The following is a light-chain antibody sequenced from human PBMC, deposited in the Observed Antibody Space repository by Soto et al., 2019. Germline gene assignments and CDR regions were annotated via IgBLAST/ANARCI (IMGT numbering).Light chain of an antibody. CDR1: QDISNS. J-gene: IGKJ4*01. Sequence: DIQMTQSPSSLSASVGDRVTITCRASQDISNSLAWYQQKPGKVPKVLIYATSILQSGVPARFSGSGSGTDFTLTISSLQPEDAATYYCQNYYSAPLTFGGGTKVEI. CDR2: ATS. V-gene: IGKV1-27*01. CDR3: QNYYSAPLT.